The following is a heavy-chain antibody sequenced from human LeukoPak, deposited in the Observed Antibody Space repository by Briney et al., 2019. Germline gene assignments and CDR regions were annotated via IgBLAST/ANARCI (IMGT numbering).Heavy chain of an antibody. J-gene: IGHJ3*02. CDR2: ISSSSSTI. CDR1: GFTFSAYS. D-gene: IGHD6-6*01. CDR3: ARRDSSSDDAFDI. Sequence: GGSLRLSCAASGFTFSAYSMIWVRQAPGKGLEWVSYISSSSSTIYYADSVKGRFTISRDNAKNSLYLQMNSLRAEDTAVYYCARRDSSSDDAFDIWGQGTMVTVSS. V-gene: IGHV3-48*01.